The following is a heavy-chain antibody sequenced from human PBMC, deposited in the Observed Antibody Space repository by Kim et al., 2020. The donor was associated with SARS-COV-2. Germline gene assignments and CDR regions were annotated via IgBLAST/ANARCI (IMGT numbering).Heavy chain of an antibody. J-gene: IGHJ4*02. CDR3: AREGYYDSSGSIDY. CDR2: ISYDGSNK. D-gene: IGHD3-22*01. Sequence: GGSLRLSCAASGFTFSSYAMHWVRQAPGKGLEWVAVISYDGSNKYYADSVKGRFTISRDNSKNTLYLQMNSLRAEDTAVYYCAREGYYDSSGSIDYWGQG. CDR1: GFTFSSYA. V-gene: IGHV3-30*04.